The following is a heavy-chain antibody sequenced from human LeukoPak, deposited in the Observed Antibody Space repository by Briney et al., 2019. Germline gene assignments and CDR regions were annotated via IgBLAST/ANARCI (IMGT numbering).Heavy chain of an antibody. CDR2: IYHSGST. D-gene: IGHD2-15*01. J-gene: IGHJ5*02. CDR1: GYSISSGYY. Sequence: SETLSLTCAVSGYSISSGYYWGWIRQPPGKGLEWIGSIYHSGSTYYNPSLKSRVTISVDTSKNQFSLKLSSVTAADTAVYYCARGENIYCSGGSCYSGWFDPWGQGTLVTVSS. V-gene: IGHV4-38-2*01. CDR3: ARGENIYCSGGSCYSGWFDP.